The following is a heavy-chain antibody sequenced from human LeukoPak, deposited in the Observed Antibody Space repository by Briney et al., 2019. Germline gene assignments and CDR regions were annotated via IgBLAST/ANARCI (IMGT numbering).Heavy chain of an antibody. CDR1: GFTFSSYS. D-gene: IGHD3-22*01. Sequence: PGGSLRLSCAASGFTFSSYSMNWVRQAPGKGLEWVSSISSSSSYIYYADSVKGRFTISRDNAKNSLYLQMNSLRAEDTDVYYCARAYDSSGYYADYWGQGTLVTVSS. V-gene: IGHV3-21*01. J-gene: IGHJ4*02. CDR3: ARAYDSSGYYADY. CDR2: ISSSSSYI.